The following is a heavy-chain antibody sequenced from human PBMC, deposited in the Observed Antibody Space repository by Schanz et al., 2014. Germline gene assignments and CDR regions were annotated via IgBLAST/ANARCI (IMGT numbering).Heavy chain of an antibody. V-gene: IGHV1-8*01. J-gene: IGHJ4*02. Sequence: QVQLIQSGAEVKKPGASVKVSCKASGYTFTSHGISWVRQAPGQGLEWMGWMNPNSGDTGYPRKFQDRVTMTRNTSISTAYMELNSLTSEDTAVYDCASSGAGYSSSWDFDYWGQGTLVTVSS. CDR1: GYTFTSHG. CDR3: ASSGAGYSSSWDFDY. CDR2: MNPNSGDT. D-gene: IGHD6-13*01.